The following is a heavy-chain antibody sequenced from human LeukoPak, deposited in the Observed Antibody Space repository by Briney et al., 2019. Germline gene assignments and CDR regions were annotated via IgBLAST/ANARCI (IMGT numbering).Heavy chain of an antibody. CDR2: IYHSGST. CDR1: GYSISSGYY. Sequence: SETLSLTCTVSGYSISSGYYWGWIRQPPGKRLEWIGGIYHSGSTYYNPSLKSRVTISVDTSKNHFSLKLTSVTAADTAVYYCARENMVATMVDYWGQGTLVTVSS. V-gene: IGHV4-38-2*02. CDR3: ARENMVATMVDY. D-gene: IGHD5-12*01. J-gene: IGHJ4*02.